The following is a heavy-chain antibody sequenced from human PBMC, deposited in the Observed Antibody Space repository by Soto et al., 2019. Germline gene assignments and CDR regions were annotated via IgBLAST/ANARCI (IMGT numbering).Heavy chain of an antibody. CDR1: GGSFSGYY. CDR3: ARGRSSPPGWFDP. D-gene: IGHD6-13*01. J-gene: IGHJ5*02. Sequence: QVQLQQWGAGLLKPSETLSLTCAVYGGSFSGYYWSWIRQPPGKGLEWIGEINHSGSTNYNPSLKSRVTISVDTSTNQFSLKLSSVTAADTAVYYCARGRSSPPGWFDPWGQGTLVTVSS. V-gene: IGHV4-34*01. CDR2: INHSGST.